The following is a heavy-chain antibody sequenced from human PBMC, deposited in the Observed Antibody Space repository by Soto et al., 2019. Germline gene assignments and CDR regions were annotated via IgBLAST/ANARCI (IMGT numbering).Heavy chain of an antibody. D-gene: IGHD3-16*01. Sequence: QVQLQESGPGLVQPSETLSLTCTVSGGSISNYYWSWIRQPPGKGLEWIGYIYYSGSTNYNPSLKRRVTISVDTSKNQYSLTLSSVTASDTSVYYCARRYVYSFDYWGQGTLVTVSS. CDR2: IYYSGST. J-gene: IGHJ4*02. V-gene: IGHV4-59*08. CDR3: ARRYVYSFDY. CDR1: GGSISNYY.